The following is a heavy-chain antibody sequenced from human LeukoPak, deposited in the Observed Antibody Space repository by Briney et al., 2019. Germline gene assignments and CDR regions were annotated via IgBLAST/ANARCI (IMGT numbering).Heavy chain of an antibody. CDR1: GFTFSSYS. CDR2: ISSSSSYI. J-gene: IGHJ6*04. V-gene: IGHV3-21*04. Sequence: GGSLRLSCAASGFTFSSYSMNWVRQAPGKGLEWVSSISSSSSYIYYADSVKGRFTISRDNAKNTLYLQMNSLRAEDTAVYYCARQAGYYYYGMDVWGKGTTVTVSS. CDR3: ARQAGYYYYGMDV.